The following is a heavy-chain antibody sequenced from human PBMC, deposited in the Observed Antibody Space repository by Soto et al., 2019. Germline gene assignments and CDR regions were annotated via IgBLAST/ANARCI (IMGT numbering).Heavy chain of an antibody. CDR3: ARGIFGSGTANDY. D-gene: IGHD3-10*01. J-gene: IGHJ4*02. Sequence: EVQLVVSGGGLVQPGGSLRLSCAASGFTFSGSWMHWVRQAPGKGLVWVSRINGDGSGTSYADFVKGRFTISRDDAKNTLFLQMNGLRAEDTAVYYCARGIFGSGTANDYWGQGTLFTVSS. CDR1: GFTFSGSW. V-gene: IGHV3-74*01. CDR2: INGDGSGT.